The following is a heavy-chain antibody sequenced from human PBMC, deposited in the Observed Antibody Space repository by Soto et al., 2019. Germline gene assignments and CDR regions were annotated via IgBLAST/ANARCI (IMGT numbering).Heavy chain of an antibody. CDR3: PSGSRWAFGY. CDR1: GDSGSSNSVA. Sequence: SQTLSLTCAISGDSGSSNSVACHCIMQSPSRGLEWLGRTYYRSNWYNNYAVSVKSRITINPDTSKNQCSLHPNSATPQDRAVYYCPSGSRWAFGYRXQGGLVTLAS. D-gene: IGHD6-13*01. CDR2: TYYRSNWYN. V-gene: IGHV6-1*01. J-gene: IGHJ4*02.